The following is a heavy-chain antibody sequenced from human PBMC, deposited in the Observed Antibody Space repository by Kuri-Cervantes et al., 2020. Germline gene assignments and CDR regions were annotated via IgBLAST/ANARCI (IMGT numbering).Heavy chain of an antibody. D-gene: IGHD6-6*01. Sequence: GESLKISCAVSGLTFSTYAMYWVRQAPGKGLEWVSDIHGSGRSTYYADSVKGRFTISRDNFRNTLYLQMNSLRAEDTALYYCARMSYSSSSGDYYYYMDVWGKGTTVTVSS. CDR2: IHGSGRST. CDR3: ARMSYSSSSGDYYYYMDV. V-gene: IGHV3-23*01. J-gene: IGHJ6*03. CDR1: GLTFSTYA.